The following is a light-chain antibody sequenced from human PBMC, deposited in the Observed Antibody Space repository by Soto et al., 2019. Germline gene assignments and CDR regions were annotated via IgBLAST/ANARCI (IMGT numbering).Light chain of an antibody. CDR1: SRDIGAYIY. Sequence: QPVLTQPASVSGSPGQSITISCTGTSRDIGAYIYVSWFQQYPGKAPKCMIYDVNNRPSGVSNRFSGSKSGNTASLTISGLQAEDEAVYYCTSYTTTNTLALGGGTKLTVL. CDR2: DVN. CDR3: TSYTTTNTLA. V-gene: IGLV2-14*01. J-gene: IGLJ2*01.